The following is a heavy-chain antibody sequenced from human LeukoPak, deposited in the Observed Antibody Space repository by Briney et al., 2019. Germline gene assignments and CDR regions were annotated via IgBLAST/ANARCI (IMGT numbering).Heavy chain of an antibody. Sequence: PGRSLRLSCAASGFTFSSYGMHWVRQAPDKGLEWVAVIWYDGSNKYYADSVKGRFTISRDNSKNTLYLQMNSLRAEDTAVYYCARDAVAGFDYWGQGTLVTVSS. CDR2: IWYDGSNK. J-gene: IGHJ4*02. CDR3: ARDAVAGFDY. D-gene: IGHD6-19*01. V-gene: IGHV3-33*01. CDR1: GFTFSSYG.